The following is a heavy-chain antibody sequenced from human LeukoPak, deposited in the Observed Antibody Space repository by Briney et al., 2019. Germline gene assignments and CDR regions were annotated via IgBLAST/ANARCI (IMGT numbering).Heavy chain of an antibody. CDR1: GGSISSSAYY. V-gene: IGHV4-61*08. J-gene: IGHJ4*02. Sequence: PSETLSLTCTVSGGSISSSAYYWGWIRQPPGKGLEWIGYIYYSGSTNYNPSLKSRVTISVDTSKNQFSLKLSSVTAADTAVYYCARDRYSGSYGSLGYWGQGTLVTVSS. CDR3: ARDRYSGSYGSLGY. CDR2: IYYSGST. D-gene: IGHD1-26*01.